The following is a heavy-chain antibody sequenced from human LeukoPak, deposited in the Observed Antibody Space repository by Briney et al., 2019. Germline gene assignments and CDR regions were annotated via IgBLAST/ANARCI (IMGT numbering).Heavy chain of an antibody. CDR1: GFTFSSYE. V-gene: IGHV3-48*03. CDR2: ISSSGSTI. Sequence: GGSLRLSCAASGFTFSSYEMNWVSQAPGKWLEWVSYISSSGSTIYYADSVKGRFTISRDNAKNSLYLQMNSLRAEDKAVYYCARDLAVAGKGPGDYWGQGTLVTVSS. D-gene: IGHD6-19*01. CDR3: ARDLAVAGKGPGDY. J-gene: IGHJ4*02.